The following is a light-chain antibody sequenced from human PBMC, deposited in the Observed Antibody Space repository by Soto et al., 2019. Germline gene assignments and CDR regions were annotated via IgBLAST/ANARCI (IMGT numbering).Light chain of an antibody. CDR2: KAS. V-gene: IGKV1-5*03. CDR3: QHYNYWPPKT. CDR1: QSISIW. J-gene: IGKJ1*01. Sequence: DIQMTQSPSTLSGSVGDRVTITCRGSQSISIWLAWYQQKPGKAPKILIYKASSLESGVPSRFSGSGSGTEFTLTISSLQSEDFAVYYCQHYNYWPPKTFGQGTKV.